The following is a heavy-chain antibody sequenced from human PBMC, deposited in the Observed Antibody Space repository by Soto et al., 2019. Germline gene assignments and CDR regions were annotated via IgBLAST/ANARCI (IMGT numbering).Heavy chain of an antibody. CDR3: ARDPELVYGGNSAYYGMDV. Sequence: QVQLVQSGAEVKKPGSSVKVSCKASGGTFSSYAISWVRQAPGQGLEWMGGIIPSFGTANYAQKFQGRVTITADESTSTAYMELSSLRSEDTSVYYCARDPELVYGGNSAYYGMDVWGQGTTVTVSS. CDR1: GGTFSSYA. J-gene: IGHJ6*02. CDR2: IIPSFGTA. D-gene: IGHD4-17*01. V-gene: IGHV1-69*12.